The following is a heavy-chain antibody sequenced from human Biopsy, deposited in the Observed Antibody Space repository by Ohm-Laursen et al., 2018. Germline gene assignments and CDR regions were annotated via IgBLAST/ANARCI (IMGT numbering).Heavy chain of an antibody. CDR1: GFTVYNNY. CDR3: RRGQTVAPGYYGMDV. V-gene: IGHV3-66*01. CDR2: IYSGGDT. J-gene: IGHJ6*02. D-gene: IGHD4-17*01. Sequence: SLRLSCAASGFTVYNNYMTWVRQAPGKGLEWVSLIYSGGDTRYADSVKGRFTISRDSSKNTLYLQMNSLRAEDTAVYYCRRGQTVAPGYYGMDVWGQGTTVTVSS.